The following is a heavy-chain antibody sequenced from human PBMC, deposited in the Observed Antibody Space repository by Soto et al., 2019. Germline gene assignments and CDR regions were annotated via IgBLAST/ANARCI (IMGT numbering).Heavy chain of an antibody. J-gene: IGHJ2*01. CDR1: GFTVSSNY. V-gene: IGHV3-53*01. CDR3: AREHLSEAPYSNWYFDL. CDR2: IYSGGST. Sequence: GGSLRLSCAASGFTVSSNYMSWVRQAPGKGLEWISVIYSGGSTYYADSMKGRFTISRDISKNTLYLQMNSLRAEDTAVYYCAREHLSEAPYSNWYFDLWGRGTLVTVSS. D-gene: IGHD2-15*01.